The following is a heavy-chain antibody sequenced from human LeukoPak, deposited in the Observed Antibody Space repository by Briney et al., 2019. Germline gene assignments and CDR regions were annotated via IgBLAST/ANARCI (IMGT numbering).Heavy chain of an antibody. Sequence: GGSLRLSCAASGFTFSRFWMSWVRQAPGKGLEWVAVISYDGSNKYYADSVKGRFTISRDNSKNTLYLQMNSLRAEDTAVYYCAKDGSSMVRGPNGWFDPWGQGTLVTVSS. V-gene: IGHV3-30*18. CDR1: GFTFSRFW. CDR2: ISYDGSNK. J-gene: IGHJ5*02. CDR3: AKDGSSMVRGPNGWFDP. D-gene: IGHD3-10*01.